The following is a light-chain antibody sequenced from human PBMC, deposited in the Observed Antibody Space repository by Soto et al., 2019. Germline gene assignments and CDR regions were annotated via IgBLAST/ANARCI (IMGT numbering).Light chain of an antibody. Sequence: QSVLTQPPAVSGAPWQGVTISCTGSSSNIGANYDVHAYQQLPGTAPKLIIYGNSNRPSGVPDRFSGSRSGTSASLGITGLQAEDAGDYYCQSYYNRLSGAVVFGGATKVTVL. CDR1: SSNIGANYD. J-gene: IGLJ2*01. V-gene: IGLV1-40*01. CDR3: QSYYNRLSGAVV. CDR2: GNS.